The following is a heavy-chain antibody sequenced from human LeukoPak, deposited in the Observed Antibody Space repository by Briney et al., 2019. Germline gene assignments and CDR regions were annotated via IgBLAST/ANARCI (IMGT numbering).Heavy chain of an antibody. Sequence: ASVKVSCKSSGYTFTGYYMFWVRQAPGQGLEWMAWINPNSGGTNYAQRFQGRVTPTRDTSIATAYMELSSLNSDDTAVYFCARDLYSSSTDLYSSAWTGAFDVWGQGTMVTVSS. CDR2: INPNSGGT. CDR1: GYTFTGYY. V-gene: IGHV1-2*02. CDR3: ARDLYSSSTDLYSSAWTGAFDV. J-gene: IGHJ3*01. D-gene: IGHD6-19*01.